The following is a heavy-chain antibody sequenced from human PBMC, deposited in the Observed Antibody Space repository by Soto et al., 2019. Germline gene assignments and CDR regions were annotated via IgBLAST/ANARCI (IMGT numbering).Heavy chain of an antibody. V-gene: IGHV4-31*03. CDR2: IYYSGST. CDR1: GGSISSGVYY. D-gene: IGHD2-2*01. CDR3: ARGAAIKNIRVKSVPGRDPRYGMDV. J-gene: IGHJ6*02. Sequence: QVQLQESGPGLVKPSQTLSLTCTVSGGSISSGVYYWSWIRQYPGKGLVWIGYIYYSGSTYYNPSLASRVTISVDTSKNHFSLKLSSVTAADTAVYYCARGAAIKNIRVKSVPGRDPRYGMDVWGQGTTVTVSS.